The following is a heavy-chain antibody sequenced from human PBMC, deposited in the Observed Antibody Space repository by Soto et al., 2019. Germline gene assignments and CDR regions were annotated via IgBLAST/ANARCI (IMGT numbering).Heavy chain of an antibody. Sequence: EVQLVESGGGLVKPGGSLRLSCAASGVTFSSYTMNWVRQAPGKGLEWISSISSGSQYIYYADSVKGRFTVSRDNARDSLYLRMNNLRAEDTAVYFCATGGRPAYVQYPIPFYYNMDVWCKGTTVTVSS. CDR1: GVTFSSYT. J-gene: IGHJ6*03. CDR3: ATGGRPAYVQYPIPFYYNMDV. V-gene: IGHV3-21*01. CDR2: ISSGSQYI. D-gene: IGHD2-2*01.